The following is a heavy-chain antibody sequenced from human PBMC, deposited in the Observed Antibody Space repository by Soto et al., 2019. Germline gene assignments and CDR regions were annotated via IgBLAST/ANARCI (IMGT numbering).Heavy chain of an antibody. CDR2: FSATSENT. J-gene: IGHJ4*02. V-gene: IGHV3-23*01. Sequence: EVQLLESGGGLVQPGGSLRLSCVGSGFVFSSYTMTWVRQAPGKGLEWVSSFSATSENTYSADSVRGRFTLSRHNSKNTLFLQMTSLTAEDTAMYYCAKARDQRWGRLPFDCWGKGILVTVSP. CDR3: AKARDQRWGRLPFDC. CDR1: GFVFSSYT. D-gene: IGHD3-16*01.